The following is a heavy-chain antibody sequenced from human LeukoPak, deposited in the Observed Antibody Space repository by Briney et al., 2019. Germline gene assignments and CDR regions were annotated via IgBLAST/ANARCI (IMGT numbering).Heavy chain of an antibody. CDR1: ELTFRNAS. V-gene: IGHV3-15*01. CDR2: IRSKTDGETT. CDR3: AHRDTTLVRVDY. J-gene: IGHJ4*02. D-gene: IGHD5-18*01. Sequence: GGSLRLSCAVSELTFRNASMSWVRQAPGKGLEWVGRIRSKTDGETTDYAAPVKGRFTISRDDSKNTVFLHMDSLTTEDTAVYFCAHRDTTLVRVDYWGRGTLVTVSS.